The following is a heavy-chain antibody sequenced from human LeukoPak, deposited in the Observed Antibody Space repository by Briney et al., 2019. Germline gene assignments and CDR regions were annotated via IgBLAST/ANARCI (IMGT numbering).Heavy chain of an antibody. V-gene: IGHV4-59*01. CDR1: GGSISSYY. Sequence: SETLSLTCTVSGGSISSYYWSWIRQPPGKGLEWIGYIYYSGSTNYNPSLKSRVTISVDTSKNQFSLKLSSVTAADTAVYYCARAVRYYDFWSGYYYPYGWFDPWGQGTLVTVSS. J-gene: IGHJ5*02. D-gene: IGHD3-3*01. CDR3: ARAVRYYDFWSGYYYPYGWFDP. CDR2: IYYSGST.